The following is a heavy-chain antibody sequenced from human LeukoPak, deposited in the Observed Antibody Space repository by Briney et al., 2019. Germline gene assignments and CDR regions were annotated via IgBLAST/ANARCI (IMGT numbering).Heavy chain of an antibody. CDR1: GDSVSSNSAG. J-gene: IGHJ6*03. V-gene: IGHV6-1*01. CDR2: TYYRSKWYN. D-gene: IGHD3-22*01. Sequence: SQTLSLTCAISGDSVSSNSAGWNWIRQSPSRGLEWLGRTYYRSKWYNDYAVSVKSRITINPDTSKNQFSLQLNSVTPEDTAVYYCARAFSGDPFYDSSGYFLNYYSYMDVWGKGTTVTVSS. CDR3: ARAFSGDPFYDSSGYFLNYYSYMDV.